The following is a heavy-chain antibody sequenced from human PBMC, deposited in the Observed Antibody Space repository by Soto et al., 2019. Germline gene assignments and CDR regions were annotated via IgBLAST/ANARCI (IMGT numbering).Heavy chain of an antibody. J-gene: IGHJ6*02. CDR2: IWYDGSNK. D-gene: IGHD1-7*01. Sequence: QVQLVESGGGVVQPGRSLRLSCAASGFTFSSYGMHWVRQAPGKGLEWVAVIWYDGSNKYYADSVKGRFTISRDNSKNTLYLQMNSLRAEDTAVYCCARGMELRATYYYYGMDVWGQGTTVTVSS. V-gene: IGHV3-33*01. CDR3: ARGMELRATYYYYGMDV. CDR1: GFTFSSYG.